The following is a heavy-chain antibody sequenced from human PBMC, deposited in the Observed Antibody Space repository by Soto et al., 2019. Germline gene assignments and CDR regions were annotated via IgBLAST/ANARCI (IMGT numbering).Heavy chain of an antibody. CDR3: ARGRRSFYVDS. J-gene: IGHJ4*02. V-gene: IGHV1-8*01. CDR2: MNPSNGNA. D-gene: IGHD3-10*01. CDR1: GYTFINYD. Sequence: QVILVQSGAEVKNPGASARVSCKTSGYTFINYDINWVRQAPGQGLEWMGWMNPSNGNAVYAQNFQGRVTMPGNTSMNTAYLDLGSLTFADTAIYYCARGRRSFYVDSWGQGTLVTVSS.